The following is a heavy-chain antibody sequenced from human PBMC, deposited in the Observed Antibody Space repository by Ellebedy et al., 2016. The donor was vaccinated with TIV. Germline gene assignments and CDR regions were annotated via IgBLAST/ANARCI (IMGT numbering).Heavy chain of an antibody. CDR3: ARGHLLYYDSSGFDY. J-gene: IGHJ4*02. D-gene: IGHD3-22*01. CDR1: GFTFSSYG. V-gene: IGHV3-33*01. Sequence: GESLKISCVASGFTFSSYGMQWVRQAPGKGLEWVAVVWFDGSNEDYANSVKGRFTISRDNSKNTLYLQMNSLRAEDTAVYYCARGHLLYYDSSGFDYWGQGTLVTVSS. CDR2: VWFDGSNE.